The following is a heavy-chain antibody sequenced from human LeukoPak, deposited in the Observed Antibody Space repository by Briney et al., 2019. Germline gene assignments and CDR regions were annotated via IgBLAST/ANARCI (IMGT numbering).Heavy chain of an antibody. D-gene: IGHD1-20*01. Sequence: GASVKVSCKASGYTFTSYGISWVRQAPGQGLEWMGWISAYNGNTNYAQNLQGRVIMTTDTSTSTAYMELRSLTSDDTAVYYCTRDRIFGSNWFDPWGQGTLVTVSS. CDR3: TRDRIFGSNWFDP. CDR2: ISAYNGNT. CDR1: GYTFTSYG. J-gene: IGHJ5*02. V-gene: IGHV1-18*01.